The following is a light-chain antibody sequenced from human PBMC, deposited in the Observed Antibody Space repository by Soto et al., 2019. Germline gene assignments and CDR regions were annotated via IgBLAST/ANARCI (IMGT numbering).Light chain of an antibody. V-gene: IGKV1-5*03. CDR3: QQYNSYSVT. Sequence: DIRMTQSPSTLSASGGDRVTITCRASQSISSWLAWYQQKPGKAPKLLIYKASSLESGVPSRFSGSGSGTEFTLTISSLQPDDFATYYCQQYNSYSVTFGQGTKVEIK. CDR2: KAS. J-gene: IGKJ1*01. CDR1: QSISSW.